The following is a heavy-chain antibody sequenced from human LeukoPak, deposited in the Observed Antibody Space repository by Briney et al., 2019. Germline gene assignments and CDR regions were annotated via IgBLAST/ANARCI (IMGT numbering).Heavy chain of an antibody. CDR1: GGTFSSYA. D-gene: IGHD2-15*01. J-gene: IGHJ6*02. CDR2: IIPILGIA. Sequence: GSSVKVSCKASGGTFSSYAISWVRQAPGQGLEWMGRIIPILGIANYAQKFQGRVTITADKSTSTAYMELSSLRPEDTAVYYCARGPVVVAATTYYYGMDVWGQGTTVAVSS. CDR3: ARGPVVVAATTYYYGMDV. V-gene: IGHV1-69*04.